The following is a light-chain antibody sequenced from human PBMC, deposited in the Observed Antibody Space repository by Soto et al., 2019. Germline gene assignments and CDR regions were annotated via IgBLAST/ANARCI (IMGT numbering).Light chain of an antibody. V-gene: IGKV4-1*01. J-gene: IGKJ2*01. Sequence: DIVMTQSPDSLAVSLGERATINCKSSQSVLYSSNNKNHLAWYQQKPRQPPRLLIYWASTRESGVSDRFSGSGSGTDFTLTISSLQAEDVAVYYCQQYYSTPYTFGQGTKLEIK. CDR3: QQYYSTPYT. CDR2: WAS. CDR1: QSVLYSSNNKNH.